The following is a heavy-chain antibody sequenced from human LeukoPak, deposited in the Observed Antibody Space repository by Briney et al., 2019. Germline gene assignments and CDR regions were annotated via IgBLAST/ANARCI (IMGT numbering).Heavy chain of an antibody. D-gene: IGHD3-3*01. V-gene: IGHV4-38-2*02. CDR2: INHTGTT. J-gene: IGHJ4*02. CDR3: VREGPIRFLEQIDY. Sequence: PSETLSLTGTVASYSISRGYYWGWIRQSPGKGLEWIGTINHTGTTSHNPSLESRVTISLALSKNQFSLRLSSVTAADTALYYCVREGPIRFLEQIDYWGQGALVTVSS. CDR1: SYSISRGYY.